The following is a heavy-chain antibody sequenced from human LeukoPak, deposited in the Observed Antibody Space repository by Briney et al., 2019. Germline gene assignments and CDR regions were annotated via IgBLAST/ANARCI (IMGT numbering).Heavy chain of an antibody. J-gene: IGHJ4*02. D-gene: IGHD3-10*01. CDR3: ARVNYGSGVFDY. Sequence: PSETLSLTCTVSGGSISSYYWSWIRQPAGKGLEWIGRIYTSGGTNYNPSLKSRLTMLVDTSKNQFSLKLSSVTAADTAVYYCARVNYGSGVFDYWGQGSLVTVSS. V-gene: IGHV4-4*07. CDR2: IYTSGGT. CDR1: GGSISSYY.